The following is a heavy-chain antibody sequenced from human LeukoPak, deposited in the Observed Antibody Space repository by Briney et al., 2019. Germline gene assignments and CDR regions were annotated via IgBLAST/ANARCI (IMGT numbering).Heavy chain of an antibody. Sequence: ASVKVSCTASGYTFTGYYMHWVRQAPGQGLEWMGWINPNSGGTNYAQKFQGRVTMTRDTSISTAYMELSRLRYDDTAVYYFARDGKAGSIEFRSNCFDPWGQGTLVTVSS. CDR3: ARDGKAGSIEFRSNCFDP. CDR1: GYTFTGYY. J-gene: IGHJ5*02. D-gene: IGHD6-6*01. V-gene: IGHV1-2*02. CDR2: INPNSGGT.